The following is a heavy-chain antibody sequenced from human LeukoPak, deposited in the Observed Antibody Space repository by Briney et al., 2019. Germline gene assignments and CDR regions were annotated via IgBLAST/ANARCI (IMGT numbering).Heavy chain of an antibody. V-gene: IGHV3-30-3*01. D-gene: IGHD3-10*01. Sequence: QAGGSLRLSCAASSFPYINYAMHWVRQAPGKGLEWVAVISSNGVNKYYADSVKGRFTISRDNSKDTMYLQMTGLSADDTAVYYCARGYGSGSYRHYGMDVWGQGTTVTVSS. CDR3: ARGYGSGSYRHYGMDV. J-gene: IGHJ6*02. CDR1: SFPYINYA. CDR2: ISSNGVNK.